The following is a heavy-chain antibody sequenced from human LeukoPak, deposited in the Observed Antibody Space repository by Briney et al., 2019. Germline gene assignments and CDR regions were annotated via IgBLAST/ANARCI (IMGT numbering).Heavy chain of an antibody. J-gene: IGHJ4*02. CDR3: ARAFGPTAMVWPIDY. CDR2: ISSSSSTI. V-gene: IGHV3-48*01. D-gene: IGHD5-18*01. Sequence: GGSLRLSCAASGFTFSSYSMNWVRQAPGKGLEWVSYISSSSSTIYYADSVKGRLTISRDNAKNSLYLQMNSLRAEDTAVYYCARAFGPTAMVWPIDYWGQGTLVTVSS. CDR1: GFTFSSYS.